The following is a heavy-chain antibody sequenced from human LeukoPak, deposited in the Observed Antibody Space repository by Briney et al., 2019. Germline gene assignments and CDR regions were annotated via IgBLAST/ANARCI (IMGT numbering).Heavy chain of an antibody. CDR2: INHSGST. CDR3: DSGTTGEVKFDP. Sequence: SETLSLTCAVYGGSFSGYYWSWIRQPPGKGLEWIGEINHSGSTNYNPSLKSRVTISVDTSKNQFSLKLSSVTAADTAVYARDSGTTGEVKFDPWGQGTLVTVSS. D-gene: IGHD3-10*01. CDR1: GGSFSGYY. V-gene: IGHV4-34*03. J-gene: IGHJ5*02.